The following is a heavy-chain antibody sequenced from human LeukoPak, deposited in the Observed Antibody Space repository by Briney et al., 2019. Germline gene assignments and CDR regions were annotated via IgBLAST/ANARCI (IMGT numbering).Heavy chain of an antibody. CDR3: ARDLWFGELLRVDNWFDP. D-gene: IGHD3-10*01. CDR1: GGSISSGDYY. V-gene: IGHV4-30-4*01. J-gene: IGHJ5*02. Sequence: TASETLSLTCTVSGGSISSGDYYWSWIRQPPGKGLEWIGYIYYSVSTYYNPSLKSRVTISVDTSKNQFSLKLSSVTAADTAVYYCARDLWFGELLRVDNWFDPWGQGTLVTVSS. CDR2: IYYSVST.